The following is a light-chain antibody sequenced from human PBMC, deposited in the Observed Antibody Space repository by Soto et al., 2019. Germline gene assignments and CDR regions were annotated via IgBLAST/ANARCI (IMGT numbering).Light chain of an antibody. CDR3: SSNVDNSNHV. Sequence: QSVLTQPPAASGSPGQSVTISCTGTSSDVGSYNYVSWYQQHPGKAPNLMIYEVTKRPSGVPDRFSGSKSGNTASLTVSGPQAEDEADYYCSSNVDNSNHVLGKGTKV. J-gene: IGLJ1*01. CDR2: EVT. CDR1: SSDVGSYNY. V-gene: IGLV2-8*01.